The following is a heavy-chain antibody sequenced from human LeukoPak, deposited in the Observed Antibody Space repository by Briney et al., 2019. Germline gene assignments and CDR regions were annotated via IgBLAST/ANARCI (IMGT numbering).Heavy chain of an antibody. CDR3: ARESSYSSGWYYFDY. D-gene: IGHD6-19*01. V-gene: IGHV3-66*03. J-gene: IGHJ4*02. Sequence: YCFVSTSYPHSVKRRFTISRDNSKNKVYLQMNSLRAEDTAVYYCARESSYSSGWYYFDYWGQGTLVTVSS. CDR2: YCFVST.